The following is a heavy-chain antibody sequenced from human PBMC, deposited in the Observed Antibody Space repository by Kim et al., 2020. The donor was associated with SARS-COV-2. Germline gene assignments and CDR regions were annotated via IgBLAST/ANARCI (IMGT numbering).Heavy chain of an antibody. V-gene: IGHV3-7*04. Sequence: GGSLRLSCAASGFSFSTYWMSWVRQAPGKGLEWVASIKEDGSETQYVDSVKGRFTLSRDNATNSLYLQMNSLRAEDTAVYYSARGRASAHYWGQGTLFT. CDR1: GFSFSTYW. CDR3: ARGRASAHY. J-gene: IGHJ4*02. CDR2: IKEDGSET.